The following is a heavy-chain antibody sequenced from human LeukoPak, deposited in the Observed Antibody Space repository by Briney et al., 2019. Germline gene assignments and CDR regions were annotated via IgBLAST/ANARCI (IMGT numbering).Heavy chain of an antibody. Sequence: GGSLRLSCAASGFTSGSYWMHWVRQAPGKGLVWVSRINSDGSSTSYAGSVKGRFTISRDNSKNTLYLQMNSLRAEDTAVYYCAREGRNSGCFDYWGQGTLVTVSS. V-gene: IGHV3-74*01. CDR2: INSDGSST. J-gene: IGHJ4*02. CDR3: AREGRNSGCFDY. D-gene: IGHD5-12*01. CDR1: GFTSGSYW.